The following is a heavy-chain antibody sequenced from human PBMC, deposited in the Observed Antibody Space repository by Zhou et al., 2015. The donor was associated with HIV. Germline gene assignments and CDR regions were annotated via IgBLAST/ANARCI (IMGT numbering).Heavy chain of an antibody. J-gene: IGHJ4*02. Sequence: QVQLVQSGAEVKKPGSSVKVSCKASGGTFSSYAISWVRQAPGQGLEWMGGIIPIFGTANYAQKFQGRVTITADESTSTAYMELSSLRSEDTAVYYCARGVLGYCSGGSCPRTYYFDYWGQGNPGHRLL. D-gene: IGHD2-15*01. CDR1: GGTFSSYA. CDR2: IIPIFGTA. V-gene: IGHV1-69*12. CDR3: ARGVLGYCSGGSCPRTYYFDY.